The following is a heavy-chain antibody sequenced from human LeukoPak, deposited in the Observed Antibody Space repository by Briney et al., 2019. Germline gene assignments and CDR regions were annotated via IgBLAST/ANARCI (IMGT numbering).Heavy chain of an antibody. Sequence: PGGSLRLSCAASGFTFSSYGMSWVRQAPGKGLEWVSAISGSGGSTYYADSVKGRFTISRDNSKNTLYLQMNSLRGEDTALYYCAKDLHWGLVYWGQVALVTVSS. CDR1: GFTFSSYG. D-gene: IGHD3-16*01. CDR3: AKDLHWGLVY. J-gene: IGHJ4*02. V-gene: IGHV3-23*01. CDR2: ISGSGGST.